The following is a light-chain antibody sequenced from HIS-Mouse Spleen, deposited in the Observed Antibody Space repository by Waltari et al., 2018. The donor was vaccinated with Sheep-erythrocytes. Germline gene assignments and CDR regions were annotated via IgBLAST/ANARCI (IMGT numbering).Light chain of an antibody. CDR3: CSYAGSSTPWV. J-gene: IGLJ3*02. CDR2: EVS. Sequence: QSALTQPPSASGSPGQSVTISCTGTSSDVGGYNYVSWYQQHPGKAPKPMIYEVSKRPSGVPDRCSGSKSGNTASLTVSGLQAEDEADYYCCSYAGSSTPWVFGGGTKLTVL. CDR1: SSDVGGYNY. V-gene: IGLV2-8*01.